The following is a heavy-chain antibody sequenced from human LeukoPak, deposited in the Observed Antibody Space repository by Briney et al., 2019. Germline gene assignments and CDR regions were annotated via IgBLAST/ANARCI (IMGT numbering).Heavy chain of an antibody. J-gene: IGHJ1*01. CDR3: ARLDSSGYYREYFQH. D-gene: IGHD3-22*01. Sequence: SETLSLTCTVSGGSISSYYWSWIRQPPGKGLEWIGYIYYSGSTNYNPSLKSRVTISVDTSKNQFSLKLSSVTAADTAVYYCARLDSSGYYREYFQHWGQGTLVTVSS. V-gene: IGHV4-59*08. CDR2: IYYSGST. CDR1: GGSISSYY.